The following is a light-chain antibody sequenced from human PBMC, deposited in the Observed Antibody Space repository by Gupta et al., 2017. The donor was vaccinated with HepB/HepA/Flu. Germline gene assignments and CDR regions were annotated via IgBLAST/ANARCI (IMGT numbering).Light chain of an antibody. CDR1: QSISSW. Sequence: DIQMTQSPSTLSASVGDRVTITCRASQSISSWVAWYQQKPRKAPKRLIYKASSLEGGVPARLSGRGSGTEFTLTSSSLQPDDFATDYCQQYNSDPLTFGGGTKVEIK. CDR3: QQYNSDPLT. V-gene: IGKV1-5*03. CDR2: KAS. J-gene: IGKJ4*01.